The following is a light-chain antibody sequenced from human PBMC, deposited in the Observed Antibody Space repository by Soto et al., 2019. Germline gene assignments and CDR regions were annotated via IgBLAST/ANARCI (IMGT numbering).Light chain of an antibody. V-gene: IGKV3-20*01. J-gene: IGKJ5*01. Sequence: EIVLTQSPLTLSLSPGERATLSCRASQSVDSSYLAWYHQRPGQAPRLLIYGVFRRATGIPDRFSGSGSGTDFTLTISRLEPEDFAVYYCQQYGSSHTFGQGTRLEIK. CDR2: GVF. CDR1: QSVDSSY. CDR3: QQYGSSHT.